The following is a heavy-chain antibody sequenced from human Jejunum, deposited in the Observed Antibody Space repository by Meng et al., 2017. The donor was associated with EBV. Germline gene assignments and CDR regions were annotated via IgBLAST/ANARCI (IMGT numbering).Heavy chain of an antibody. D-gene: IGHD3-10*01. CDR1: VGSCSDDY. CDR3: ARLGGYASGTYYPIDP. V-gene: IGHV4-34*01. CDR2: INHGGGA. J-gene: IGHJ5*02. Sequence: QVTLHHSGGGLLKPSGTLPLLCAVYVGSCSDDYWTWIRQPPGKGLEWIGEINHGGGAIYNPSLKSRVTISVDTSKNQFSLKLSSVTAADTAVYYCARLGGYASGTYYPIDPWGQGTLVTVSS.